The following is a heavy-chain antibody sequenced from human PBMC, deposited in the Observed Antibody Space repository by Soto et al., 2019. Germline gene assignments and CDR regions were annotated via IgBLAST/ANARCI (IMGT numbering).Heavy chain of an antibody. CDR1: GYPFTSSA. CDR3: ARDWVCSSTSCPTFDY. Sequence: VSCKASGYPFTSSAMHWVRQAPGQRLEWMGWINAGNGNTKYSQKFQGRVTITRDTSASTAYMELSSLRSEDTAVYYCARDWVCSSTSCPTFDYWGQGTLVTVSS. J-gene: IGHJ4*02. D-gene: IGHD2-2*01. V-gene: IGHV1-3*01. CDR2: INAGNGNT.